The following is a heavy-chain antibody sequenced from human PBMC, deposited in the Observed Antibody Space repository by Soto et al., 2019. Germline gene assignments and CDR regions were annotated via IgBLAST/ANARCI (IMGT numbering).Heavy chain of an antibody. V-gene: IGHV4-31*03. Sequence: QVQLQESGPGLVKPPQTLSLTCTVSGGSISSGDYYWSWVRQHPGKGLERIGYIYYSGNTYYNPSLKSRVNISVATSKNQFSLNPTSVTAADTVVYYCARAAILDSGEYYPLDYWGQGTRVTVSS. CDR2: IYYSGNT. CDR1: GGSISSGDYY. CDR3: ARAAILDSGEYYPLDY. J-gene: IGHJ4*02. D-gene: IGHD3-22*01.